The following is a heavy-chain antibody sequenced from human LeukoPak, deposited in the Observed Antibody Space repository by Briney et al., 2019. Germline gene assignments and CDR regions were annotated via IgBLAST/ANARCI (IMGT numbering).Heavy chain of an antibody. CDR2: IRYDGNNK. V-gene: IGHV3-30*02. CDR1: GFTFSDYA. D-gene: IGHD5-18*01. Sequence: PGGSLRLSCTASGFTFSDYAMHWVRQAPGKGLEWVAFIRYDGNNKYYTDSVKGRFTISRDNSKNTLYLQMNSLRAEDTAVYYCAKVGDTAKGGDVWGQGTTVTVSS. J-gene: IGHJ6*02. CDR3: AKVGDTAKGGDV.